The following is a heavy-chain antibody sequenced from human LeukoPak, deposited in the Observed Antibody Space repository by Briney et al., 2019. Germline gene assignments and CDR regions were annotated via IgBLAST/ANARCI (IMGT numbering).Heavy chain of an antibody. J-gene: IGHJ4*02. Sequence: GGSLRLSCAASGFTFSTSWTNWVRQAPGKGPVWVSRINGDGSITTYADSVKGRFTISRDNAKNALSLQMNSLRAEDTAVYYCRYGSSSGDYWGQGTLVTVSS. CDR3: RYGSSSGDY. CDR2: INGDGSIT. CDR1: GFTFSTSW. V-gene: IGHV3-74*01. D-gene: IGHD6-6*01.